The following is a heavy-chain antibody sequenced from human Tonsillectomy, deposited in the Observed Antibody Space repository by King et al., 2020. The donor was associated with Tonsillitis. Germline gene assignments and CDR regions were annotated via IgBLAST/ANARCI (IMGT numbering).Heavy chain of an antibody. J-gene: IGHJ5*02. Sequence: VQLVESGGGLVQPGGSLRLSCAASGFTFSSYEMNWVRQAPGKGLEWVSYISSSGSTIYYADSVKGRFTISRDNAKNSLYLQMNSLRAEDTAVYYCARVSYCSGGSCYGMFDPWGQGTLVTVSS. D-gene: IGHD2-15*01. CDR2: ISSSGSTI. CDR1: GFTFSSYE. V-gene: IGHV3-48*03. CDR3: ARVSYCSGGSCYGMFDP.